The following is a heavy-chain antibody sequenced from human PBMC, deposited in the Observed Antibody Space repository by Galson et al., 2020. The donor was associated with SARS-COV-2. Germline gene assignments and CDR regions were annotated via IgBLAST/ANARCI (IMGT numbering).Heavy chain of an antibody. CDR1: GYTFTSYG. CDR3: ARDRDPLWFGELLPDEY. Sequence: ASVKVPCKASGYTFTSYGISWVRQAPGQGLEWMGWISAYNGNTNYAQKLQVRVTMTTDTSTSTAYMELRSLRSDDTAVYYCARDRDPLWFGELLPDEYWGQGTLVTVSS. D-gene: IGHD3-10*01. J-gene: IGHJ4*02. V-gene: IGHV1-18*01. CDR2: ISAYNGNT.